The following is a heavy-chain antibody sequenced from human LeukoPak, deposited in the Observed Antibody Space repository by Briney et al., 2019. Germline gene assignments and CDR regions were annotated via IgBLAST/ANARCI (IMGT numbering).Heavy chain of an antibody. J-gene: IGHJ4*02. D-gene: IGHD3-3*01. V-gene: IGHV1-2*02. CDR2: INPNSGGT. Sequence: ASVKVSCKASGYTFTGYYMHWVRQAPGQGLEWMGWINPNSGGTNYAQKFQGRVTMTRDTSISTAYMEQSRLRSDDTAVYYCARKRGGDFWSGYYFDYWGQGTLVTVSS. CDR3: ARKRGGDFWSGYYFDY. CDR1: GYTFTGYY.